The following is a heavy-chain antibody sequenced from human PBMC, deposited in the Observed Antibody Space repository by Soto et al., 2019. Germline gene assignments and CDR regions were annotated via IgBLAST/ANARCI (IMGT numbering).Heavy chain of an antibody. Sequence: SVKVSCKASGGTFSSYAISWVRQAPGQGLEWMGGIIPIFGTANYAQKFQGRVTITADESTSTAYMELSSLRSEDTAVYYCAVCGGDCSPRGGYYYYYGMDVWGQGTTVTVSS. V-gene: IGHV1-69*13. D-gene: IGHD2-21*02. J-gene: IGHJ6*02. CDR1: GGTFSSYA. CDR2: IIPIFGTA. CDR3: AVCGGDCSPRGGYYYYYGMDV.